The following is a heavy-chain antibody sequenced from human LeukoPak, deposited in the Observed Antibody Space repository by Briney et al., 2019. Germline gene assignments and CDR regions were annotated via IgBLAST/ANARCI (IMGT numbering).Heavy chain of an antibody. Sequence: SETLSLTCTVSGYSISSGYYWGWIRQPPGKGLEWIGSIYHSGSTYYNPSLKSRVTISVDTSKNQFSLRLSSETAADTAVYYCARPRWEVLNWFDPWGQGTLVTVSS. D-gene: IGHD2-15*01. CDR2: IYHSGST. V-gene: IGHV4-38-2*02. J-gene: IGHJ5*02. CDR1: GYSISSGYY. CDR3: ARPRWEVLNWFDP.